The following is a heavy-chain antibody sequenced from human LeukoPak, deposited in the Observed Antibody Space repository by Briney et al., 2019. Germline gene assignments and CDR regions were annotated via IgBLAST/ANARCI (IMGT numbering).Heavy chain of an antibody. D-gene: IGHD6-13*01. Sequence: SETLSPTCTVSGGSISSSSYYWGWIRQPPGKGLEWIGSIYYSGSTYYNPSPKSRVTISVDTSKNQFSLKLSSVTAADTAVYYCAREIRIAAAGTNWFDPWGQGTLVTVSS. CDR3: AREIRIAAAGTNWFDP. CDR2: IYYSGST. CDR1: GGSISSSSYY. V-gene: IGHV4-39*07. J-gene: IGHJ5*02.